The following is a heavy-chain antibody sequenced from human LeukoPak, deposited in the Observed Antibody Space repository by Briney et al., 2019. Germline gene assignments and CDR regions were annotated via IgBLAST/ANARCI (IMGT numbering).Heavy chain of an antibody. J-gene: IGHJ5*02. Sequence: SETLSLTCTVSGGSISSYYWSWIRQPPGKGLEWIGYIYYSGSTNYNPSPKSRVTISVDAANNHFSLKLSAVAGADTAVYYCAIKVDRYNWFDPWGQGTLVTVSS. V-gene: IGHV4-59*01. CDR1: GGSISSYY. D-gene: IGHD5-12*01. CDR3: AIKVDRYNWFDP. CDR2: IYYSGST.